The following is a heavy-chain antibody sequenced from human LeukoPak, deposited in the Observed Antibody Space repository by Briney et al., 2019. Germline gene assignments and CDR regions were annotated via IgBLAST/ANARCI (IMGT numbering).Heavy chain of an antibody. D-gene: IGHD4-17*01. J-gene: IGHJ6*02. Sequence: PGGSLRLSCAASGFTFSSYAMSWVRQAPGKGLKWVSTINDNGDGTYYADPVKGRFTISRDNSKNTLYLQMNSLRAEDTAVYYCAKRVLYGDFLYYYYYGMDVWGQGTTVTVSS. CDR3: AKRVLYGDFLYYYYYGMDV. CDR1: GFTFSSYA. CDR2: INDNGDGT. V-gene: IGHV3-23*01.